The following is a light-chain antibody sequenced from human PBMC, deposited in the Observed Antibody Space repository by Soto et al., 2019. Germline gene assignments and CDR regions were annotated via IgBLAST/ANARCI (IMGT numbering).Light chain of an antibody. Sequence: QSGLTQPPSVSGAPGQRVTISCTGSSSNIGAGYGVHWYQHLPGTAPKLLIYGNNNRPSGVPDRFSASKSGPSASLAITGLQADDEADYSCQSYDSSLSAPYVFGTGTKLTVL. V-gene: IGLV1-40*01. CDR1: SSNIGAGYG. J-gene: IGLJ1*01. CDR2: GNN. CDR3: QSYDSSLSAPYV.